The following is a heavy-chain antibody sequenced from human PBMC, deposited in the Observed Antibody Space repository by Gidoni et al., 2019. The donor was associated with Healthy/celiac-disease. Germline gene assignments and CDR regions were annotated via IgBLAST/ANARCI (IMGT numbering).Heavy chain of an antibody. D-gene: IGHD6-13*01. CDR1: GFTFSSYS. CDR3: ARDSSRGGIAAATDY. V-gene: IGHV3-21*01. CDR2: ISSSSSYI. J-gene: IGHJ4*02. Sequence: EVQLVESGGGLVKPGGSLRLSCAASGFTFSSYSMNWVRQAPGKGLGWVSSISSSSSYIYYADSVKGRFTISRDNAKNSLYLQMNSLRAEDTAVYYCARDSSRGGIAAATDYWGQGTLVTVSS.